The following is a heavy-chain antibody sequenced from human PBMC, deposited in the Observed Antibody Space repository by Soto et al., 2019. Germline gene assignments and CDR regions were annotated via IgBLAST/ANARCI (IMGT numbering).Heavy chain of an antibody. V-gene: IGHV1-46*01. CDR2: INPSGGST. CDR3: ARDRYGQWLTHNWFDP. CDR1: GYTFTSYY. D-gene: IGHD6-19*01. Sequence: ASVKVSCKASGYTFTSYYMHWVRQAPGQGLEWMGIINPSGGSTSYAQKFQGRVTMTRDTSTSTVYMELSSLRSEDTAVYYCARDRYGQWLTHNWFDPWGQGTLVTVS. J-gene: IGHJ5*02.